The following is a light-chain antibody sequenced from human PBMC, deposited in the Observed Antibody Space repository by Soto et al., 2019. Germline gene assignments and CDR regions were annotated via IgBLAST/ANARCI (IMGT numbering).Light chain of an antibody. CDR2: AAS. CDR1: QGISGW. V-gene: IGKV1D-16*01. J-gene: IGKJ5*01. CDR3: QQYNSYPIT. Sequence: DIQMTQSAASVSASLGDRVTITCRASQGISGWLAWYQQTQGKAPKFLNYAASTLQSGVPSRFSGSGYGTEFNLTISSLQTDDFATYFCQQYNSYPITFGQGTRLEIK.